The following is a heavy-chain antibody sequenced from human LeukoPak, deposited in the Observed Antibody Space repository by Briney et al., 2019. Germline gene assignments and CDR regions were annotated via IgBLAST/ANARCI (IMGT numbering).Heavy chain of an antibody. CDR2: ISESGSNST. J-gene: IGHJ4*02. D-gene: IGHD1-14*01. V-gene: IGHV3-23*01. CDR1: AFTFSNFD. Sequence: PGGSLRLSCAASAFTFSNFDMSWVRQAPGKGLEWVSSISESGSNSTFYADSVKGRFTISRDNSKNTLYLQMNSLRAEDTALYHCAKGPPLGYWGQGTLVTVSS. CDR3: AKGPPLGY.